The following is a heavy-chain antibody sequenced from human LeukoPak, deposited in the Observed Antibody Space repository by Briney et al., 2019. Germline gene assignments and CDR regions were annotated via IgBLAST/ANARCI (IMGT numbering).Heavy chain of an antibody. CDR3: ARRAYYDTSGYSPASGYFDL. CDR2: IYSNGIT. V-gene: IGHV4-4*08. CDR1: GGSIFSYY. J-gene: IGHJ2*01. Sequence: PSETLSLTCTVSGGSIFSYYFNWNRQPPGKGLEWIGYIYSNGITNYNPSLRSRGTISIATSKNQFSLRLRSVTAADTAIYYCARRAYYDTSGYSPASGYFDLWGRGTLVTVSS. D-gene: IGHD3-22*01.